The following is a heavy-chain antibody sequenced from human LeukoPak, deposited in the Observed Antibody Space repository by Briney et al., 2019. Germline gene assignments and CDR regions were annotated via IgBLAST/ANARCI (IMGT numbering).Heavy chain of an antibody. Sequence: AXXXTXXSYGMSWVRQAPGKGLEWVSAISGSGGSTYYADSVKGRFTISRDXSKNTLYLQMNSLRAEDTAVYYXXXXXYSSGYYEGPWGQGTLVTVSS. J-gene: IGHJ4*02. V-gene: IGHV3-23*01. CDR1: XXTXXSYG. CDR2: ISGSGGST. CDR3: XXXXYSSGYYEGP. D-gene: IGHD3-22*01.